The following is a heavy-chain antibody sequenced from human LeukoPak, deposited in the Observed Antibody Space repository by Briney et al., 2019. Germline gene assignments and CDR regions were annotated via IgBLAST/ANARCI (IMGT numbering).Heavy chain of an antibody. V-gene: IGHV3-66*01. J-gene: IGHJ4*02. Sequence: GGSLRLSCAASGFTVSSNYMSWVRQAPGKGLEWVSVIYSGGSTYYADSVKGRFTISRDNSKNTLYLQMNSLRVEYTAVYYCARGNCSGTSCHTSYWGQGTLVTV. D-gene: IGHD2-15*01. CDR2: IYSGGST. CDR3: ARGNCSGTSCHTSY. CDR1: GFTVSSNY.